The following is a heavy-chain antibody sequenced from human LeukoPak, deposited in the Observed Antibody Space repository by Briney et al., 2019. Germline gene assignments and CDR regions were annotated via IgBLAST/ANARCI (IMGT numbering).Heavy chain of an antibody. CDR2: IIPIFGTA. J-gene: IGHJ4*02. Sequence: ASVKVSCKASGGTFSSYAISWVRQAPGQGLEWMGGIIPIFGTANYAQKFQGRGTITTDESTSTAYMELSSLRSEDTAVYYCARGPLPYYYDSSGYTPYYFDYWGQGTLVTVSS. CDR1: GGTFSSYA. V-gene: IGHV1-69*05. CDR3: ARGPLPYYYDSSGYTPYYFDY. D-gene: IGHD3-22*01.